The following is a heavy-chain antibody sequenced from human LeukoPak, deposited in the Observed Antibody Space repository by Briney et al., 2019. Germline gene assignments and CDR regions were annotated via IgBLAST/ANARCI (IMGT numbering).Heavy chain of an antibody. CDR2: ITSDGRTT. D-gene: IGHD2-21*01. CDR3: TRDNFGSIDY. Sequence: PGGSLRLSCTASGFKFSSYYMSWVRQTPGKGLLWVSLITSDGRTTTYADSVKGRFTISRDNAKNTLYLQLNNLGAEDTALYYCTRDNFGSIDYWGQGALVTVSS. CDR1: GFKFSSYY. J-gene: IGHJ4*02. V-gene: IGHV3-74*01.